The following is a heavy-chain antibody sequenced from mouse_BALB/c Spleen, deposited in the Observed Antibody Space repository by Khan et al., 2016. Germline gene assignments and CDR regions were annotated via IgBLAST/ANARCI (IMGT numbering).Heavy chain of an antibody. J-gene: IGHJ2*01. Sequence: QVQLQESGAGLARPGASVKLSCKASGYTFTIYTMHWVKQRPGQGLEWIGYINPSSGYTTYNQKFKDKATLTADKSSSTAYMHLRSLTAEEAAVDDCGRSRRKDGNYLFDYWGQGTTLTVSS. CDR1: GYTFTIYT. CDR3: GRSRRKDGNYLFDY. V-gene: IGHV1-4*01. D-gene: IGHD2-1*01. CDR2: INPSSGYT.